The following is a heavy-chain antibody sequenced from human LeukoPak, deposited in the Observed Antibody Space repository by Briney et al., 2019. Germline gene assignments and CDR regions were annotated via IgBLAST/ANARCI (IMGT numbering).Heavy chain of an antibody. D-gene: IGHD2-2*01. J-gene: IGHJ4*02. V-gene: IGHV4-59*08. CDR2: IYYSGST. Sequence: SETLSLTCTVSGGSISSYYWSWIRQPPGKGLGWIGYIYYSGSTNYNPSLKSRVTISVDTSKNQFSLKLSSVTAADTAVYYCARYCSSTSCYPRWGQGTLVTVSS. CDR3: ARYCSSTSCYPR. CDR1: GGSISSYY.